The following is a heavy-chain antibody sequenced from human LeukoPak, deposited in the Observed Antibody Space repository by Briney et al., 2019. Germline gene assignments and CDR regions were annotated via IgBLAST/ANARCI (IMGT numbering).Heavy chain of an antibody. D-gene: IGHD4-11*01. Sequence: SETLSLTCTVSGGSISSGGYYWSWIRQPPGKGLEWIGYIYYSASTHYNPSLKTRVTISVDTSKNQFSLKLSSVTAADTAVYYCARGGDYSNSPWKWFDPWGQGTLVTVSS. CDR2: IYYSAST. CDR3: ARGGDYSNSPWKWFDP. J-gene: IGHJ5*02. V-gene: IGHV4-31*03. CDR1: GGSISSGGYY.